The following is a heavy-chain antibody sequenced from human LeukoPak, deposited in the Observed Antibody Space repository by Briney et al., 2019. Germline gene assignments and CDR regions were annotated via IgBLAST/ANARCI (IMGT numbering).Heavy chain of an antibody. CDR2: IIPILGIA. V-gene: IGHV1-69*04. CDR3: ARDRVAATYNWFDP. CDR1: GGTFSSYA. D-gene: IGHD6-19*01. J-gene: IGHJ5*02. Sequence: SVKVSCKASGGTFSSYAISWVRQAPGQGLEWMGRIIPILGIANYAQKFQGRVTITADKSTSTACMELSSLRSEDTAVYYCARDRVAATYNWFDPWGQGTLVTVSS.